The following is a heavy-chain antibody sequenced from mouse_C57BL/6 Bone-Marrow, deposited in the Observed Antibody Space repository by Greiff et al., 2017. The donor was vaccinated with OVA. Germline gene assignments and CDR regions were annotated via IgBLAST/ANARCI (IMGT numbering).Heavy chain of an antibody. CDR3: ACYLFAY. CDR2: IDPSDSYT. V-gene: IGHV1-50*01. Sequence: VQLQQPGAELVKPGASVKLSCKASGYTFTSYWMQWVKQRPGQGLEWIGEIDPSDSYTNYHQKFQSKATLPVDTASSTAYMQISSLTSEDSAVYYCACYLFAYWGQGTLVTVSA. CDR1: GYTFTSYW. J-gene: IGHJ3*01.